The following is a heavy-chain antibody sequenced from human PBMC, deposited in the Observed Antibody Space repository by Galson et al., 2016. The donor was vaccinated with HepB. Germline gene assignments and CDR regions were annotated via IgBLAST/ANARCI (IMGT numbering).Heavy chain of an antibody. V-gene: IGHV3-23*01. CDR3: AKVGWREYDGY. Sequence: SLRLSCAASGFTFSMYGMSWVRQAPGKGLEWVSSISGSRGNTYYADFVKGRFTISRDNSKNTVYLQMSSLRVDDTAVYYCAKVGWREYDGYWGQGTLVIGSS. J-gene: IGHJ4*02. CDR1: GFTFSMYG. D-gene: IGHD3-10*01. CDR2: ISGSRGNT.